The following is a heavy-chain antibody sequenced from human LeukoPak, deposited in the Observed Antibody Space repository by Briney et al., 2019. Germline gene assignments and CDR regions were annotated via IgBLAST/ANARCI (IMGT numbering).Heavy chain of an antibody. CDR2: MSYDGSNK. V-gene: IGHV3-30-3*01. D-gene: IGHD1-20*01. Sequence: PGRSLRLSCAASGFTFSNYAMHWVRQAPGKGLEWVALMSYDGSNKFYADSVKGRFTISRDNSKSTLYLQMNSLRAEDTAVYYCARASGRSYNWDLGDYWGQGTLVTVSS. CDR1: GFTFSNYA. J-gene: IGHJ4*02. CDR3: ARASGRSYNWDLGDY.